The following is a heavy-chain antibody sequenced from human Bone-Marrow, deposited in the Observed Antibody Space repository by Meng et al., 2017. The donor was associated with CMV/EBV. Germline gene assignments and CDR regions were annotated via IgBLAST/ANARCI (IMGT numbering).Heavy chain of an antibody. D-gene: IGHD3-3*01. V-gene: IGHV3-11*04. CDR2: IRNTGSTK. Sequence: GESLKISCAASGFTFSDYYMNWIRQAPGKGPEWVSFIRNTGSTKYYADSVKGRFTISRDNAKNSLYLQMNSLRAEDTAVYYCARINGPFWSGSFQHWGQGTLVTVSS. CDR3: ARINGPFWSGSFQH. J-gene: IGHJ1*01. CDR1: GFTFSDYY.